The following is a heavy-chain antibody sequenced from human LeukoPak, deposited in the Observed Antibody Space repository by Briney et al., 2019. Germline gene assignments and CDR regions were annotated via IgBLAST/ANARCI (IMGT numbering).Heavy chain of an antibody. J-gene: IGHJ3*02. D-gene: IGHD5-12*01. Sequence: PSETLSLTCTVSGGSISSYYWSWIRQPPGKGLEWIGYIYYSGSTNYNPSLKSRVTISVDTSKNQFSLKLSSVTAADTAVYYCARGSVARYSGHGMAAFDIWGQGTMVTVSS. CDR3: ARGSVARYSGHGMAAFDI. V-gene: IGHV4-59*12. CDR2: IYYSGST. CDR1: GGSISSYY.